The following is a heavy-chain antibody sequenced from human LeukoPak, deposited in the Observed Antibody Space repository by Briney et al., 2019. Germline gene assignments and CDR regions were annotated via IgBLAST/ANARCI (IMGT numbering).Heavy chain of an antibody. V-gene: IGHV1-2*02. CDR1: GYTFTDYY. J-gene: IGHJ4*02. CDR3: ARANFLYCGSSTCLFDY. CDR2: INPNDGDT. Sequence: GGSVKVSCKASGYTFTDYYMHWVRQAPGQGFEWMGWINPNDGDTNYAQKFQGRVTMTRDTSISTAHMEVSRLRSDDTAVYYCARANFLYCGSSTCLFDYWGRGTLATVSS. D-gene: IGHD2-2*01.